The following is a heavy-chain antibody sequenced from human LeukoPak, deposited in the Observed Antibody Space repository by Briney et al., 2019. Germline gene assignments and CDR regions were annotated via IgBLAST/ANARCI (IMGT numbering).Heavy chain of an antibody. V-gene: IGHV3-23*01. CDR2: ISGSGDRT. CDR1: GFTFSSYA. D-gene: IGHD6-13*01. J-gene: IGHJ4*02. CDR3: ASTFGGIMATAGDY. Sequence: GGSLRLSCAASGFTFSSYAMTWVRQAPGKGLEWVSTISGSGDRTYYADFVKGRFTVSRDNSKNTLYLQMSSLRAEDTAVYYCASTFGGIMATAGDYWGQGTLVTVSS.